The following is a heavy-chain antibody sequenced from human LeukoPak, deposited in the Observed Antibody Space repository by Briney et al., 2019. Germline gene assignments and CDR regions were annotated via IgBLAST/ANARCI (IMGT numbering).Heavy chain of an antibody. CDR1: GFSLSTSGVG. D-gene: IGHD3-22*01. Sequence: SGPTLVNPTQTLTLTCTFSGFSLSTSGVGVNWIRQPPGKALEWLARIDWDDDKYYSASLKTRLTISKDSSKNRVVLTMTNTDPVDTATYYCARTQVVIPEFDHWGQGTLVTVSS. CDR2: IDWDDDK. V-gene: IGHV2-70*11. CDR3: ARTQVVIPEFDH. J-gene: IGHJ5*02.